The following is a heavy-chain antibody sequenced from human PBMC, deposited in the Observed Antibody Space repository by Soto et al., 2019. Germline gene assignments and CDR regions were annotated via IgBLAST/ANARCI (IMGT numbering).Heavy chain of an antibody. CDR2: IYYSGSN. CDR1: GGSMSSYY. D-gene: IGHD2-2*01. V-gene: IGHV4-59*01. CDR3: ARDYQLLSSYYYGMDV. J-gene: IGHJ6*02. Sequence: PSELLSLTGTVSGGSMSSYYWGWIRQPPGKGLEWIGYIYYSGSNNYKPSLKSRVTISVDTSKNQFSLKLSSVTAADTAVYYCARDYQLLSSYYYGMDVWGQGTTVTVSS.